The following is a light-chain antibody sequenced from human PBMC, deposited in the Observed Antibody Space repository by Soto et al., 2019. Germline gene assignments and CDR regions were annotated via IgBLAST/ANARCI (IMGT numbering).Light chain of an antibody. V-gene: IGKV2-28*01. CDR1: QSLLHSNGYNY. CDR3: MQTLQYPYA. CDR2: LGS. Sequence: DIVMTQSPLALPVTPGEPASISCRSSQSLLHSNGYNYLHWYLQRPGQPPQLLIYLGSNRASGVPDRFSGSGSGTDLTLKISRVEAEDVGVYYCMQTLQYPYAFGQGTKLEIK. J-gene: IGKJ2*01.